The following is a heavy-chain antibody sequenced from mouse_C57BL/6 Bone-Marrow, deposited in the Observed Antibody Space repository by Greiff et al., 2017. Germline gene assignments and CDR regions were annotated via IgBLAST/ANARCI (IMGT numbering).Heavy chain of an antibody. CDR2: NDPSDSYT. J-gene: IGHJ3*01. Sequence: QVQLQQPGAELVMPGASVKLSCKASGYTFTSYWMHWVKQRPGQGLEWIGENDPSDSYTNYNQKFKGKSTLTVDKSSSTAYMQLSSLTSEDSAVYYCARSWFAYWGQGTLVTVSA. CDR1: GYTFTSYW. CDR3: ARSWFAY. V-gene: IGHV1-69*01.